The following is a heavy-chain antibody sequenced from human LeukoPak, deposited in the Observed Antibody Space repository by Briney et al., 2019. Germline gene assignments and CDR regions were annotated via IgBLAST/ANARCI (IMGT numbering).Heavy chain of an antibody. CDR1: GFTFSDYY. CDR2: ISSSSSYI. V-gene: IGHV3-11*06. Sequence: GGSLRLSCAASGFTFSDYYMSWIRQAPGKGLEWVSYISSSSSYIYYADSVKGRFTISRDNAKNSLYLQMNSLRAEDTAVYYCATPSGSYGSAFDIWGQGTMVTVSS. CDR3: ATPSGSYGSAFDI. D-gene: IGHD1-26*01. J-gene: IGHJ3*02.